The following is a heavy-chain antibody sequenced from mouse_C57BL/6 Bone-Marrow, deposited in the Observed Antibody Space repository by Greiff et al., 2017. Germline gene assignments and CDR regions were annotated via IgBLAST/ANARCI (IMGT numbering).Heavy chain of an antibody. CDR1: GFNIKDDY. CDR2: IDPENGDT. Sequence: EVQLQQSGAELVRPGASVKLSCTASGFNIKDDYMHWVKQRPEQGLEWIGWIDPENGDTEYASKFQGKATITAEPSSNTAYLQLSSLTSEDTAVYYYTLLFYYGLYYWGQGTTLTVSS. CDR3: TLLFYYGLYY. J-gene: IGHJ2*01. D-gene: IGHD1-1*01. V-gene: IGHV14-4*01.